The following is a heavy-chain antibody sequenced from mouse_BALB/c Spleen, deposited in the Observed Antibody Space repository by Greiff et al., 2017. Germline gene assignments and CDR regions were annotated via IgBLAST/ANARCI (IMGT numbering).Heavy chain of an antibody. CDR1: GYSFTGYF. V-gene: IGHV1-20*02. J-gene: IGHJ3*01. CDR3: ARYGDYDYDGGAWFAY. Sequence: VQLKQSGPELVKPGASVKISCKASGYSFTGYFMNWVMQSHGKSLEWIGRINPYNGDTFYNQKFKGKATLTVDKSSSTAHMELRSLASEDSAVYYCARYGDYDYDGGAWFAYWGQGTLVTVSA. D-gene: IGHD2-4*01. CDR2: INPYNGDT.